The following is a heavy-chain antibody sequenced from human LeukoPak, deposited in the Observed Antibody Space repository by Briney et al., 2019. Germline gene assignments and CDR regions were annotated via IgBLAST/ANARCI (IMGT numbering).Heavy chain of an antibody. J-gene: IGHJ3*02. V-gene: IGHV4-59*01. CDR2: IYYSGST. CDR1: GGSISSYY. D-gene: IGHD7-27*01. Sequence: PSETLPLTCTVSGGSISSYYWSWIRQPPGKGLEWIGYIYYSGSTNYNPSLKSRVTISVDTSKNQFSLKLSSVTAADTAVYYCARSNWEGDAFDIWGQGTMVTVSS. CDR3: ARSNWEGDAFDI.